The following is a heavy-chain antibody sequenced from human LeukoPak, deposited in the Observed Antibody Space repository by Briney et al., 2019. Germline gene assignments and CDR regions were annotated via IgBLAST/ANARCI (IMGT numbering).Heavy chain of an antibody. J-gene: IGHJ4*02. CDR2: IYSSGST. D-gene: IGHD5-18*01. CDR1: GFTFSSYS. CDR3: ALRGFSYDVDY. Sequence: PGGSLRLSCAASGFTFSSYSMNWVRQAPGKGLEWVSVIYSSGSTYYADSVKGRFTISRDNSKNTLSLQMNSLRAEDTAVYYCALRGFSYDVDYWGQGSLVTVSS. V-gene: IGHV3-66*01.